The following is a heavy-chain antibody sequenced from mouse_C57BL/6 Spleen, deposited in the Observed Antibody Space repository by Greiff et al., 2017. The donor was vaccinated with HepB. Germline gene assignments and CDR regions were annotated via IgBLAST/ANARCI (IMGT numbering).Heavy chain of an antibody. CDR3: ARTGSNYGEEFAY. V-gene: IGHV1-26*01. CDR2: INPNNGGT. D-gene: IGHD2-5*01. Sequence: VQLQQSGPELVKPGASVKISCKASGYTFTDYYMNWVKQSHGKSLEWIGDINPNNGGTSYNQKFKGKATLTVDKSSSTAYMELRSLTSEDSAVYYCARTGSNYGEEFAYWGQGPLVTVSA. CDR1: GYTFTDYY. J-gene: IGHJ3*01.